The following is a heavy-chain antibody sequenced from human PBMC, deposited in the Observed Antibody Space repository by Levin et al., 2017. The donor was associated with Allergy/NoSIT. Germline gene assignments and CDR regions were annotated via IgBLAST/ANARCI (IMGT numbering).Heavy chain of an antibody. D-gene: IGHD6-19*01. V-gene: IGHV3-23*01. CDR1: GFTFSNYA. J-gene: IGHJ4*02. CDR2: ISGSGTTT. CDR3: ARGYGPYTSAWYGFDY. Sequence: GGSLRLSCEASGFTFSNYAMSWVRQAPGKGLEWVSGISGSGTTTYSADSVKGRVAISRDRSKNTLFLQLNSLRAEDTAVYYWARGYGPYTSAWYGFDYWGQGTLVTVSS.